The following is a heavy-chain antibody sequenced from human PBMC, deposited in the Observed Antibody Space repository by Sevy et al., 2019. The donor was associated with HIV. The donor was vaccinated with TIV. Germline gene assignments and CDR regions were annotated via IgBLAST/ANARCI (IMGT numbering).Heavy chain of an antibody. CDR2: ISHSGST. J-gene: IGHJ4*02. D-gene: IGHD2-15*01. Sequence: SEILSLTCAVYGGSFSGYYWSWIRQPPGKGLEWIAEISHSGSTNYNPSLKSRVTISVATSKNQFSLKLSSVTAADTAVYYCAIRSGGHYFDYWGQGTLVTVSS. CDR3: AIRSGGHYFDY. CDR1: GGSFSGYY. V-gene: IGHV4-34*01.